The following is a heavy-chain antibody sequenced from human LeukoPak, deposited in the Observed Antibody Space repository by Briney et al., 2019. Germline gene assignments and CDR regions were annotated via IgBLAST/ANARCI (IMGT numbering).Heavy chain of an antibody. CDR2: INPSGGST. V-gene: IGHV1-46*01. J-gene: IGHJ4*02. CDR3: ARSAAGTVDS. CDR1: GYTFPGYY. D-gene: IGHD6-13*01. Sequence: ASVKVSCKASGYTFPGYYMHWVRQAPGQGLEWMGIINPSGGSTSYTQKFQGRVTMTRDTSTSTVYMELSSLRSEDTAVYYCARSAAGTVDSWGQGTLVTVSS.